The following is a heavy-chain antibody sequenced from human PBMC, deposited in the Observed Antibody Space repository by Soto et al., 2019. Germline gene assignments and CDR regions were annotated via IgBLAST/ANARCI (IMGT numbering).Heavy chain of an antibody. Sequence: SETLSLTCTVSGGSISSYYWSWIRQPPGKGLEWIGYIYYSGSTNYNPSLKSRVTISVDTSKNQFSLKLSSVTAADTAVYYCARANYYYYYMDVWGKGTTVTVSS. V-gene: IGHV4-59*01. CDR1: GGSISSYY. J-gene: IGHJ6*03. CDR3: ARANYYYYYMDV. CDR2: IYYSGST.